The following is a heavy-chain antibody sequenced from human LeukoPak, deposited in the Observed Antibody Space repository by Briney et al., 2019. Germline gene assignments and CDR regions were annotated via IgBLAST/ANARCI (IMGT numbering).Heavy chain of an antibody. V-gene: IGHV4-61*01. Sequence: SETLSLTCSVSGGSVTSGSYYWSWIRQPPGKGLERIGYIYYSGNTNYNPSLKSRVTISVDTSKNQFSLKLSSVTAADTAVYYCARDIGGYSGSFDYWGQGTLVTVSS. J-gene: IGHJ4*02. CDR2: IYYSGNT. CDR3: ARDIGGYSGSFDY. CDR1: GGSVTSGSYY. D-gene: IGHD3-22*01.